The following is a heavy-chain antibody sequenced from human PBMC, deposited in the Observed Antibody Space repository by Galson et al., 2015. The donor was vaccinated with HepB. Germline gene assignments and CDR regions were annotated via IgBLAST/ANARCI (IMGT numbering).Heavy chain of an antibody. CDR2: IWYDGSNE. D-gene: IGHD6-13*01. V-gene: IGHV3-33*01. J-gene: IGHJ4*02. CDR1: GFTFSSYG. Sequence: SLRLSCAASGFTFSSYGMHWVRQAPGKGLEWVAVIWYDGSNEYYADSVKGRFTISRDNSKNTLYLQMNSLRAEDTAVYYCARERSSWYNYFDYWGQGTLVTVSS. CDR3: ARERSSWYNYFDY.